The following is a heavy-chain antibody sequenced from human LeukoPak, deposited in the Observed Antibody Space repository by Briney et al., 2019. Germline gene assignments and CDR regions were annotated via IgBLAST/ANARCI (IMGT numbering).Heavy chain of an antibody. D-gene: IGHD2-15*01. Sequence: GGSLRLSCAASGFTFSSYAMSWVRQAPGKGLEWVSGISGSGGSTYYADSVKGRFTISRDNYKNTLYMQMNSLRAEDTAVYYCAKPMAGGCSGGSCYFDSWGQGTLVTVSS. V-gene: IGHV3-23*01. J-gene: IGHJ4*02. CDR3: AKPMAGGCSGGSCYFDS. CDR1: GFTFSSYA. CDR2: ISGSGGST.